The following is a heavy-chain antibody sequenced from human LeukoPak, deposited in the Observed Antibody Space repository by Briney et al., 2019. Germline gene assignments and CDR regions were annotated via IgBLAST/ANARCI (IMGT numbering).Heavy chain of an antibody. Sequence: GGSLRLSCAASGFTFSDYYMSWIRQAPGKGLEWVSYISSSGSTIYYADSVKGRFTISRDNSKNTLYLQMNSLRAEDTAVYYCAKDRPGSSWYYWGQGTLVTVSS. D-gene: IGHD6-13*01. CDR2: ISSSGSTI. V-gene: IGHV3-11*04. J-gene: IGHJ4*02. CDR1: GFTFSDYY. CDR3: AKDRPGSSWYY.